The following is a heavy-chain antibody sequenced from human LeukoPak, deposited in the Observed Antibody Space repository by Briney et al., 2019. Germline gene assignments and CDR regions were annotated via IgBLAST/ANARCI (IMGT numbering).Heavy chain of an antibody. V-gene: IGHV4-34*01. D-gene: IGHD6-19*01. CDR2: INHSGST. J-gene: IGHJ6*02. CDR3: ARRAVFYYYCYYDLDV. CDR1: GGSFSGYY. Sequence: SETLSLTCAVYGGSFSGYYWSWIRQPPGKGLEWIGEINHSGSTNYNPSLKSRVTTSVDTSKNQFSLKMSSVTAADTAVYYCARRAVFYYYCYYDLDVWGQGTTVTVSS.